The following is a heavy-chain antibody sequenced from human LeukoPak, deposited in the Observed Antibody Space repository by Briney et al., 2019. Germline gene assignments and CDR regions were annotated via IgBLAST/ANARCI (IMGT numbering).Heavy chain of an antibody. CDR3: AREGDYYDTSGTLDY. V-gene: IGHV4-59*12. Sequence: PSETLSLTCTVSGGSISSYSWSWIRQPPGKGLEWIGVMYYSGNTNYNPSLKSRVTISVDRSKNQFSLKLSSVTAADTAVYYCAREGDYYDTSGTLDYWSQGTLVTVSS. CDR1: GGSISSYS. J-gene: IGHJ4*02. D-gene: IGHD3-22*01. CDR2: MYYSGNT.